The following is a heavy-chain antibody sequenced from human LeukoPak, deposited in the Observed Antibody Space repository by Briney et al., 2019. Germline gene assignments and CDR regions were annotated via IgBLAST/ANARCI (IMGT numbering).Heavy chain of an antibody. CDR3: ARASDYYDSSGYYTFFDY. D-gene: IGHD3-22*01. V-gene: IGHV3-13*01. J-gene: IGHJ4*02. CDR2: IGTAGDT. Sequence: PGGSLRLSCAASGFTFSSYDMHWVRQATGKGLEWVSAIGTAGDTYYPGSMKGRFTISRENAKNSLYLQMNSLRAGDTAVYYCARASDYYDSSGYYTFFDYWGQGTLVTVSS. CDR1: GFTFSSYD.